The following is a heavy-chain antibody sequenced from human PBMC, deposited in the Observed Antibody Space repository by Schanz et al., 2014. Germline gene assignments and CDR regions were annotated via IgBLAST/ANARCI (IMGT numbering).Heavy chain of an antibody. V-gene: IGHV3-74*01. Sequence: EVQLVQSGGGLVQPGGSLRLSCAASGFTFSSHWMHWVRQDPGKGLVWVARINSVGSNTDYADSVTGRFTISRDNAKNTLFLQMNSLRVEDSAIYYYAKDISDTSGKDDYWGQGALVTVSS. CDR2: INSVGSNT. D-gene: IGHD3-22*01. CDR3: AKDISDTSGKDDY. CDR1: GFTFSSHW. J-gene: IGHJ4*02.